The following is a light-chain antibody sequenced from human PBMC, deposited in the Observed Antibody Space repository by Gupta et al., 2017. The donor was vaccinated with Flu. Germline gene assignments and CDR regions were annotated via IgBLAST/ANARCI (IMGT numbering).Light chain of an antibody. Sequence: PSSLSASSGAKVTITSRVSQSVRRNLSWYQQRPGRAPNLIILVASSRNRGVPSRFSGSGSGTDFTLTISRLQPEDFATYFCLQSDSPPRTFGQGTKLELK. CDR1: QSVRRN. CDR3: LQSDSPPRT. V-gene: IGKV1-39*01. CDR2: VAS. J-gene: IGKJ2*02.